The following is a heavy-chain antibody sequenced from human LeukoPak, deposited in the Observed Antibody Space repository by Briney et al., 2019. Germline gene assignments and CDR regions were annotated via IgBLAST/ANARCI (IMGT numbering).Heavy chain of an antibody. CDR1: GYTFPSYG. CDR2: INAYNGNT. CDR3: ARDWREAGAGTSWFDP. J-gene: IGHJ5*02. Sequence: ASVKVSCKASGYTFPSYGISWVRQAPGQGLEWMGWINAYNGNTNHAQKLQGRVTMTTHTSTSTAYMQLRSLRSDDTAVYYCARDWREAGAGTSWFDPWGQGTLVTVSS. D-gene: IGHD6-13*01. V-gene: IGHV1-18*01.